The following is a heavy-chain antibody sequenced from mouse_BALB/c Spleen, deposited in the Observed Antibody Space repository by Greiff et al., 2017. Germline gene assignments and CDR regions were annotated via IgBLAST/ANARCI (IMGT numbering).Heavy chain of an antibody. CDR1: GFSLTSYG. J-gene: IGHJ4*01. Sequence: QVQLKESGPGLVQPSQSLSITCTVSGFSLTSYGVHWVRQSPGKGLEWLGVIWSGGSTDYNAAFISRLSISKDNSKSQVFFKMNSLQADDTAIYYCARNYGSSYSYAMDYWGQGTSVTVSS. CDR2: IWSGGST. CDR3: ARNYGSSYSYAMDY. V-gene: IGHV2-4-1*01. D-gene: IGHD1-1*01.